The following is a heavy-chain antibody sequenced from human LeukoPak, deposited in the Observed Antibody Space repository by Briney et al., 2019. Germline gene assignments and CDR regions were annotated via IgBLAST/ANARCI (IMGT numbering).Heavy chain of an antibody. CDR1: GGTFSSYA. V-gene: IGHV1-69*05. CDR2: IIPIFGTA. CDR3: ATQLNYYYGSGSPGIFDY. D-gene: IGHD3-10*01. Sequence: GASVKVSCKASGGTFSSYAISWVRQAPGQGLEWMGRIIPIFGTANYAQKFQGRVTITTDESTSTAYMELSSLRSEDTAVYYCATQLNYYYGSGSPGIFDYWGQGTPVTVSS. J-gene: IGHJ4*02.